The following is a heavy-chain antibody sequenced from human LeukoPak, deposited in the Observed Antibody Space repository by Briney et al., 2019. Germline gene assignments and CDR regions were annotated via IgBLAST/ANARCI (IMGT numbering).Heavy chain of an antibody. D-gene: IGHD3-10*01. Sequence: PGGSLRLSCAASGFTFSSYSMNWVRQAPGKGLEWVSPISSSSSYIYYADSVKGRFTISRDNAKNSLYLQMNSLRAEDTAVYYCARGFGELYHDAFDIWGQGTMVTVSS. CDR2: ISSSSSYI. V-gene: IGHV3-21*01. CDR1: GFTFSSYS. CDR3: ARGFGELYHDAFDI. J-gene: IGHJ3*02.